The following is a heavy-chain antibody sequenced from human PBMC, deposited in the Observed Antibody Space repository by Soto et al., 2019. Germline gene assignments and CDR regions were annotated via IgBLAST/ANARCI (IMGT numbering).Heavy chain of an antibody. J-gene: IGHJ5*02. CDR1: GGSISSSSYY. Sequence: QLQLQESGPGLVKPSETLSLTCTVSGGSISSSSYYWGWIRQPPGKGLEWIGSIYYSGSTYYNPSLKSRVTISVDTSKNQFSLKLSSVTAADTAVYYCARHDPTEEYQLLGPVVAWGQGTLVTVSS. D-gene: IGHD2-2*01. CDR3: ARHDPTEEYQLLGPVVA. CDR2: IYYSGST. V-gene: IGHV4-39*01.